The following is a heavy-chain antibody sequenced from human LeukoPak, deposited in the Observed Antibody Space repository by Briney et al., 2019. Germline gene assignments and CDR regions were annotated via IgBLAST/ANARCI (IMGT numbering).Heavy chain of an antibody. J-gene: IGHJ4*02. D-gene: IGHD3-22*01. CDR1: GFTFSDYY. CDR2: ISSRSSYT. Sequence: GGSLRVSCAASGFTFSDYYMSWIRQAPGKGLEWVSYISSRSSYTNYADSVKGRFTISRDNAKNSLYLQMNSLRAEDTAVYYCAKYYYDSSGHSAPDSWGQGTLVTVSS. V-gene: IGHV3-11*03. CDR3: AKYYYDSSGHSAPDS.